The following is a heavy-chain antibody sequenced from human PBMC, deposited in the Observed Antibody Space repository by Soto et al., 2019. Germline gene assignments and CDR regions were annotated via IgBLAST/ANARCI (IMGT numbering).Heavy chain of an antibody. J-gene: IGHJ6*02. CDR2: IIPILGMA. D-gene: IGHD2-15*01. V-gene: IGHV1-69*02. CDR3: ARTYCSGGSCSGQTSYYYGMDV. Sequence: SVKVSCKASGGTFSSYTISWVRQAPGQGLEWMGRIIPILGMANYAQKFQGRVTITADKSTSTAYMELSSLRSEDTAVYYCARTYCSGGSCSGQTSYYYGMDVWGQGTTVTVSS. CDR1: GGTFSSYT.